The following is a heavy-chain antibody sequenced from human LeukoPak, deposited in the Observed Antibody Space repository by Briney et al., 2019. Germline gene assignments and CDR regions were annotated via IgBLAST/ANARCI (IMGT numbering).Heavy chain of an antibody. CDR1: GFNVSSNY. J-gene: IGHJ4*02. D-gene: IGHD4/OR15-4a*01. CDR3: ARGAYGGPFDC. V-gene: IGHV3-53*04. Sequence: PGGSLRLSCAASGFNVSSNYMSWVRQAPGKGLEWVSVLSSVGGTYYADSVQGRFTISRHNSRNTLYLQLNSLRPEDTAVYYCARGAYGGPFDCWGQGTLVTVSS. CDR2: LSSVGGT.